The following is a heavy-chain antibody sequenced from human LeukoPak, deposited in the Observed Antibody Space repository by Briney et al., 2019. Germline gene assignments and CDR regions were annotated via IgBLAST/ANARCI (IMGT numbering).Heavy chain of an antibody. CDR1: GGSISSSSYY. CDR3: ARRGMGSSLSY. D-gene: IGHD6-6*01. CDR2: IYYSGST. J-gene: IGHJ4*02. V-gene: IGHV4-39*01. Sequence: SETLSLTCTASGGSISSSSYYWGWIRQPPGKGLEWIGSIYYSGSTYYNPSLKSRVTISVDTSKNQFSLKLSSVTAADTAVYYCARRGMGSSLSYWGQGTLVTVSS.